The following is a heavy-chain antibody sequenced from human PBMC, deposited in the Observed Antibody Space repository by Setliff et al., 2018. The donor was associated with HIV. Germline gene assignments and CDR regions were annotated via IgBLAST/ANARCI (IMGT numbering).Heavy chain of an antibody. CDR2: IWYDGSDK. CDR3: AKATGLGAAGKIDS. D-gene: IGHD6-13*01. V-gene: IGHV3-33*06. Sequence: LSLSCVASGFRFSTYGMHWVRQAPGKGLEWVTFIWYDGSDKYYLDSVKGRFTISRDNSKNTLFLQMDRLRAEDTALYYCAKATGLGAAGKIDSWGQGTLVTVSS. J-gene: IGHJ4*02. CDR1: GFRFSTYG.